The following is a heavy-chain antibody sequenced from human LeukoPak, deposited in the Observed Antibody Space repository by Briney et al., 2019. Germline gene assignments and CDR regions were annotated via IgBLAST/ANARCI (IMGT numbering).Heavy chain of an antibody. D-gene: IGHD6-13*01. Sequence: GGSLRLSCAASGFTFSSYAMSWVRQAPGKGLEWVSAISGSGGSTYYADSVKGRFTISRDNSKNTLYLQMNSLRAEDTAVYYCAKVYSSSWYPTYYFDYWGQGTLVTVSS. CDR1: GFTFSSYA. CDR3: AKVYSSSWYPTYYFDY. J-gene: IGHJ4*02. CDR2: ISGSGGST. V-gene: IGHV3-23*01.